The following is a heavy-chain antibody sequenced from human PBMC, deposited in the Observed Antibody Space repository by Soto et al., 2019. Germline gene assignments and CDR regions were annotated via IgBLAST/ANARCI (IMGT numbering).Heavy chain of an antibody. CDR3: AKLQAYNYGPGAYFDY. CDR2: ISGSGCST. Sequence: GGSLRLSCAASVFTFSSYAMSWVRQSPGKGLEWVSAISGSGCSTDYVDSVKGRFTISRDNSKNTLYLQMNSLRAEDTAVYYCAKLQAYNYGPGAYFDYWGQGTLVTVSS. V-gene: IGHV3-23*01. J-gene: IGHJ4*02. CDR1: VFTFSSYA. D-gene: IGHD5-18*01.